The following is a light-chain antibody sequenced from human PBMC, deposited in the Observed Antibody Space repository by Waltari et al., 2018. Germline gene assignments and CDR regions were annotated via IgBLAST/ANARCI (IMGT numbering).Light chain of an antibody. CDR2: KDS. Sequence: SYELTQPPSVSVSPGQTARITCSGDALPKKYAYWYQQKPGQAPGLVIYKDSERPSGIPERFSGSSSGTTVTLTISGVQAEDESDYYCQSADSSGTGVVFGGGTKLTVL. V-gene: IGLV3-25*03. J-gene: IGLJ2*01. CDR1: ALPKKY. CDR3: QSADSSGTGVV.